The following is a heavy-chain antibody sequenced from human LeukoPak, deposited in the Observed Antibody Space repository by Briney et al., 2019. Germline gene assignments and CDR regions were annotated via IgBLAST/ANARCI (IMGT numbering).Heavy chain of an antibody. CDR2: ISAYNGNT. V-gene: IGHV1-18*01. J-gene: IGHJ3*02. CDR3: ARDRVLWFETDDAFDI. CDR1: GYTFTSYG. Sequence: ASVKVSCKASGYTFTSYGISWVRQAPGQGLEWMGWISAYNGNTNYAQKLQGRVTMTTDTSTSTAYMELRSLRSDDTAVYYCARDRVLWFETDDAFDIWGQGTMVTVSS. D-gene: IGHD3-10*01.